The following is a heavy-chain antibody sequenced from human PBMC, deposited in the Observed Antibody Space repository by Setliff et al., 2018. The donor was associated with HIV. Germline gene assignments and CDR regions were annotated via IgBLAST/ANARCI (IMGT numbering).Heavy chain of an antibody. CDR3: ARDFPSPDYSSSWAHLYYHYGTDV. J-gene: IGHJ6*02. V-gene: IGHV1-3*01. D-gene: IGHD6-13*01. CDR2: INAGNGNT. CDR1: GYTFSTYA. Sequence: ASVKVSCKASGYTFSTYAMHWVRQAPGQRLEWMGWINAGNGNTKYSQKFQGRVTIARDTSASTAYMEVSSLRSEDTAVYYCARDFPSPDYSSSWAHLYYHYGTDVWGQGTTVTVSS.